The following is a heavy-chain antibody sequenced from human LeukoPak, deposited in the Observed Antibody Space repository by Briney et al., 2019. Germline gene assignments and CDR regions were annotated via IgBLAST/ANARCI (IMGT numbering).Heavy chain of an antibody. D-gene: IGHD2-15*01. Sequence: GGSLRLSCVASGFTFSDYWMTWVRQAPGKGLEWVANIKQDGSDKKYVDSVKGRFTISRDNAKNSLYLQMDSLRGEDTAVYYCARGGSDCRGQRSLVT. V-gene: IGHV3-7*01. J-gene: IGHJ4*02. CDR2: IKQDGSDK. CDR3: ARGGSDC. CDR1: GFTFSDYW.